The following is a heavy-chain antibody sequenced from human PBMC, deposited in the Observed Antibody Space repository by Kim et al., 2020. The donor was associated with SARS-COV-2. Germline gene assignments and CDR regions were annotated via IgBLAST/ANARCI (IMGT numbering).Heavy chain of an antibody. D-gene: IGHD3-3*01. CDR3: ARGRFLEWSPNYNWFDP. CDR2: IYYSGST. V-gene: IGHV4-59*08. CDR1: GGSISSYY. Sequence: SETLSLTCTVSGGSISSYYWSWIRQPPGKGLEWIGYIYYSGSTNYNPSLKSRVTISVDTSKNQFSLKLSSVTAADTAVYYCARGRFLEWSPNYNWFDPWGQGTLVTVSS. J-gene: IGHJ5*02.